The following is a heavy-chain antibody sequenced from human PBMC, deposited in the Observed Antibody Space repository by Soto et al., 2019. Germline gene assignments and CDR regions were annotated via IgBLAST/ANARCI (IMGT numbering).Heavy chain of an antibody. J-gene: IGHJ4*02. D-gene: IGHD1-26*01. V-gene: IGHV3-23*01. CDR2: ISGSGDST. CDR3: ARRGSGSYYAY. Sequence: EVQLLESGGGLVQPGGSLRLSCAASGFPFSSYAMRWVRQAPVKGLEWVSAISGSGDSTYYADSVQGRSTISRDNYKNTLYLHMNSLRAEDTAGYYCARRGSGSYYAYWGQGTLVTVSS. CDR1: GFPFSSYA.